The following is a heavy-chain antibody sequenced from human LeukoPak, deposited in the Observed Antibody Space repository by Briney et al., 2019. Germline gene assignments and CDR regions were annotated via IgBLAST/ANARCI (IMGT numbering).Heavy chain of an antibody. CDR1: GYSISSGYY. V-gene: IGHV4-38-2*01. CDR3: ARQAGFDY. Sequence: PSETLSLTCAVSGYSISSGYYWGWIRQPPGKGLEWIGSIYHSGSTYYNPSLKSRVTISVDTSKNQFSLKLSSVTAADTAVYYCARQAGFDYRGQGTLVTVSS. CDR2: IYHSGST. J-gene: IGHJ4*02.